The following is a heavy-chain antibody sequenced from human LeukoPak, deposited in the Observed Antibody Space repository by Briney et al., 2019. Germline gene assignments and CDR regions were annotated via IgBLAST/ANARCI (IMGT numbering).Heavy chain of an antibody. CDR1: GFTFDDYA. V-gene: IGHV3-9*01. D-gene: IGHD3-10*01. J-gene: IGHJ4*02. CDR2: ISWNSGSI. CDR3: AKDRQYYYGSGSLSY. Sequence: GGSLRLSCAASGFTFDDYAMHWVRQAPGKGLEWVSGISWNSGSIGYADPVKGRFTISRDNAKNSLYLQMNSLRAEDTALYYCAKDRQYYYGSGSLSYWGQGTLVTVSS.